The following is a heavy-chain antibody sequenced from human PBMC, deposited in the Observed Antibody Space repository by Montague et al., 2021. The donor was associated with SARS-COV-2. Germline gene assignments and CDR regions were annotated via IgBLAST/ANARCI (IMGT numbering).Heavy chain of an antibody. CDR3: ARPPGAPYDILTGTYRPVDDY. CDR1: GGSISSGSYY. V-gene: IGHV4-39*01. Sequence: SETLSLTCTVSGGSISSGSYYWSWIRQPAGKGLEWIGSIYYSGSTYYNPSLKSRVTISVDTSKNQFSLKLSSVTAADTAVYYCARPPGAPYDILTGTYRPVDDYWGQGTLVTVSS. J-gene: IGHJ4*02. D-gene: IGHD3-9*01. CDR2: IYYSGST.